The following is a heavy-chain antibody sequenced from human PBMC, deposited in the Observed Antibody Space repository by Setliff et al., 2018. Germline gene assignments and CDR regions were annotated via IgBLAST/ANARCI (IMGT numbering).Heavy chain of an antibody. CDR2: IKQDGSEK. CDR1: GFTFSRYW. V-gene: IGHV3-7*01. CDR3: ARDGTRNANDY. J-gene: IGHJ4*02. D-gene: IGHD1-1*01. Sequence: PGGSLRLSCAASGFTFSRYWMSWVRQAPGKGLEWVANIKQDGSEKYYVDSVKGRFTISRDNAKNSLYLQMNSLRAGDTAVYYCARDGTRNANDYWGQGTLVTVSS.